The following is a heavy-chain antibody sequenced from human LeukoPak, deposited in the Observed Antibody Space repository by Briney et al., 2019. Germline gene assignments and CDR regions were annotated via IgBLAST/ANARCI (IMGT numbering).Heavy chain of an antibody. Sequence: PGGSLRLSCAASGFTVSTNYMSWVRQAPGKGLEWVSVIYAGGSTYYADSVKGRFTISRDNSENTLYLQMSGLRGEDTAIYYCARESQRRRDGYNSVNWGLGFDYWGQGVLVTVSS. D-gene: IGHD5-24*01. CDR2: IYAGGST. CDR3: ARESQRRRDGYNSVNWGLGFDY. J-gene: IGHJ4*02. V-gene: IGHV3-53*01. CDR1: GFTVSTNY.